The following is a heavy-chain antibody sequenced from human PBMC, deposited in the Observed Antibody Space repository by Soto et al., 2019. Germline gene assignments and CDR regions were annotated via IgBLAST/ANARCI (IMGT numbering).Heavy chain of an antibody. J-gene: IGHJ3*02. Sequence: QMQLVESGGGVVQPGRSLRLSCAASGFSFRNYNLHWVRQAPGKGLEWVAVVSHDGVNKHYAESVKGRLSISSDSSKDTLYLQMNSLRSEYTAVYYCVRETQIVMVVVPTPGSPGAFDMWGQGTMVTVSS. CDR2: VSHDGVNK. CDR1: GFSFRNYN. V-gene: IGHV3-30-3*01. D-gene: IGHD2-15*01. CDR3: VRETQIVMVVVPTPGSPGAFDM.